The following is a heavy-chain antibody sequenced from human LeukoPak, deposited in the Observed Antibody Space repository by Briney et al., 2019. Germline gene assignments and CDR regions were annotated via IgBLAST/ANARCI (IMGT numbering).Heavy chain of an antibody. CDR1: GFTFSSYA. D-gene: IGHD3-10*02. CDR2: ISGSGGST. V-gene: IGHV3-23*01. Sequence: GGSLRLSCAASGFTFSSYAMSWVRQAPGKGLEWVSAISGSGGSTYYADSVKGRFTISRDNSKNTLYLQMNSLRAEDTAVYYCARETPELMSGGRVSRFDYWGQGTLVTVSS. CDR3: ARETPELMSGGRVSRFDY. J-gene: IGHJ4*02.